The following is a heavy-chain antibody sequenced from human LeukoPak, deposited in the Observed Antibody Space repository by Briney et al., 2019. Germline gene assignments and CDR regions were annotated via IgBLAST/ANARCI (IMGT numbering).Heavy chain of an antibody. CDR2: ISSSSSYI. CDR3: ARVVTMVRGAADHYFDY. J-gene: IGHJ4*02. V-gene: IGHV3-21*01. CDR1: GFTFSSYS. D-gene: IGHD3-10*01. Sequence: GGSLRLSCAASGFTFSSYSMSWVRQAPGKGLEWVSSISSSSSYIYYADSVKGRFTISRDNAKNSLYLQMNSLRAEDTAVYYCARVVTMVRGAADHYFDYWGQGTLVTVYS.